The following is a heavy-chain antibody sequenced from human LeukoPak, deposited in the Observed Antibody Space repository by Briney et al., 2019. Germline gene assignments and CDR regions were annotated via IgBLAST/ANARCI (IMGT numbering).Heavy chain of an antibody. CDR1: GYSFTRYG. D-gene: IGHD6-13*01. CDR2: ISGSTGNT. CDR3: ARTGIAADKDAFDI. V-gene: IGHV1-18*01. Sequence: ASVKVSCKASGYSFTRYGISWVRQAPGQGPEWMGWISGSTGNTNYAQKLQGRVTMTAETSTGTAYMELSSLRSEDTAVYYCARTGIAADKDAFDIWGQGTMVTVSS. J-gene: IGHJ3*02.